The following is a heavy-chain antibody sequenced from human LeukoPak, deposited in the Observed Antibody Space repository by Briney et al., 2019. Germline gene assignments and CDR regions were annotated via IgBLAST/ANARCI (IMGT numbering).Heavy chain of an antibody. CDR1: GGSISSYY. J-gene: IGHJ3*02. Sequence: SETLSLTCTVSGGSISSYYWSWIRQPAGKGLEWIGRIYTSGSTNYNPSLKSRVTMSVDTSKNQFSLKLSSVTAADTAVYYCARDHPWYYYDSSGYWDAFDIRGQGTMVTVSS. V-gene: IGHV4-4*07. CDR2: IYTSGST. D-gene: IGHD3-22*01. CDR3: ARDHPWYYYDSSGYWDAFDI.